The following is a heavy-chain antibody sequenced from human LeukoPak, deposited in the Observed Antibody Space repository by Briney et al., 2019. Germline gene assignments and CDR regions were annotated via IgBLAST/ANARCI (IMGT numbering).Heavy chain of an antibody. CDR3: AKGYRIVSGSLDY. Sequence: GGSLRLSCAASGFTFDDYTMHWVRHAPGKGLEWVSLISWDGGNTFYADSVKGRFTISRDNSKNSLYLQMNSLRTEDTALYYCAKGYRIVSGSLDYWGQGTLVTVSS. CDR2: ISWDGGNT. CDR1: GFTFDDYT. J-gene: IGHJ4*02. D-gene: IGHD3-10*01. V-gene: IGHV3-43*01.